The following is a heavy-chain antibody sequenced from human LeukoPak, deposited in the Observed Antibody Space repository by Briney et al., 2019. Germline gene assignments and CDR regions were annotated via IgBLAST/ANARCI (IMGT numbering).Heavy chain of an antibody. J-gene: IGHJ3*01. Sequence: SGTLSLTCAVSGGSISTNNWWSWVRQPPGQGLEWIGEIYHSGSTNYNPSLKSRVTISLDTSKNQFSLKLSSVTAADTAIYYCARSPRGSGSSTLLGVAFDLWGQGTMVTVSS. CDR3: ARSPRGSGSSTLLGVAFDL. V-gene: IGHV4-4*02. CDR1: GGSISTNNW. CDR2: IYHSGST. D-gene: IGHD3-10*01.